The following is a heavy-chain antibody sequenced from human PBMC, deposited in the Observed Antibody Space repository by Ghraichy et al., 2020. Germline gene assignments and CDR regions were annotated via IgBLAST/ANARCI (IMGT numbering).Heavy chain of an antibody. V-gene: IGHV3-53*01. J-gene: IGHJ2*01. CDR3: ARGPLGYFDL. CDR1: GFTVSSNY. CDR2: IYRAGYS. Sequence: GESLNISCAASGFTVSSNYMNWVRQAPGKGLEWVSVIYRAGYSYYADSVKGQFTISRDNSKNTLFLQMNSLRAEDTAVYYCARGPLGYFDLWGRGTLVTVSS.